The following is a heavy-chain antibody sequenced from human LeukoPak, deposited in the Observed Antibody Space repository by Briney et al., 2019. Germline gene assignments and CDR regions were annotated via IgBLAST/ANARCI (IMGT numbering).Heavy chain of an antibody. V-gene: IGHV3-11*01. CDR1: GFIFTDYY. CDR3: ARGLRREQQLLRAFDY. D-gene: IGHD6-13*01. CDR2: ISPSGTVI. J-gene: IGHJ4*02. Sequence: GGSLRLSCSASGFIFTDYYMSWIRQAPGKGLEWVSYISPSGTVIYNGDSVKGRFTISRDNAKKSLYLQMNSLRAEDTAVYYCARGLRREQQLLRAFDYWGQGTPVTVSS.